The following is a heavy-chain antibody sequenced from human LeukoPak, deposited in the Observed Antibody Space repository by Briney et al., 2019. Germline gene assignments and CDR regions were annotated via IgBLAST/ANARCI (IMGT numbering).Heavy chain of an antibody. D-gene: IGHD6-25*01. Sequence: GGSLRLSCEASGLFFSSYEMNWVRQAPGKGLEWVSYISGSGSIISYADSVKGRFSISRDNAKNSLFLQMNSLTVDDTAIYYCATDSGHYYYGMDVWGQGTTVTVSS. V-gene: IGHV3-48*03. CDR1: GLFFSSYE. CDR3: ATDSGHYYYGMDV. CDR2: ISGSGSII. J-gene: IGHJ6*02.